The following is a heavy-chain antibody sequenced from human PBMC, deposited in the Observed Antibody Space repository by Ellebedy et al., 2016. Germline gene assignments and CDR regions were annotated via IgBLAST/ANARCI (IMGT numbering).Heavy chain of an antibody. CDR2: INPTESEA. V-gene: IGHV5-51*01. CDR1: GYIFTDFW. D-gene: IGHD3-16*02. Sequence: GESLKISXQASGYIFTDFWIGWVRQMPGKGLEWMGIINPTESEATYSPSFRGHVTFSVDKSKNTAYVQWSSLEAPDTAIYYCARRQHCRNGNCYTSYGLDVWGQGTTVTVSS. J-gene: IGHJ6*02. CDR3: ARRQHCRNGNCYTSYGLDV.